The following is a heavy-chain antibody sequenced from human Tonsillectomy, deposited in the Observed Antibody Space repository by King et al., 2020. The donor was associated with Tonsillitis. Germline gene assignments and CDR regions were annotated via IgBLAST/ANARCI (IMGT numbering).Heavy chain of an antibody. CDR1: GFPFSSFS. CDR2: FCSSGSSI. V-gene: IGHV3-21*01. CDR3: ARDPLTVVPAANSDY. D-gene: IGHD2-2*01. Sequence: VQLVESGGGLVKPGGSLRFSCAASGFPFSSFSMNWVRQAPGKGREWGPSFCSSGSSIYYQNSMKGRFTISRDKAKNSLYLQMNSLGAEDTAVYYCARDPLTVVPAANSDYWGQGTLVTVSS. J-gene: IGHJ4*02.